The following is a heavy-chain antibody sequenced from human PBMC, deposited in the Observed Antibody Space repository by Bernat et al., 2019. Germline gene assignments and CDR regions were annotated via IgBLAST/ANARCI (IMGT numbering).Heavy chain of an antibody. CDR1: GYTFSHYG. J-gene: IGHJ6*02. V-gene: IGHV1-18*01. Sequence: QVQLVQSGAEVKKPGASVKVSCKASGYTFSHYGISWVRQAPGQGLEWMGWISGYDGNTDYAENFQGRVTMTTDTSTSTAYMEVRSLRSDDTAVFYCARKDLGGSHYYYHAMDDWGQGTTVTVSS. CDR2: ISGYDGNT. CDR3: ARKDLGGSHYYYHAMDD. D-gene: IGHD3-16*01.